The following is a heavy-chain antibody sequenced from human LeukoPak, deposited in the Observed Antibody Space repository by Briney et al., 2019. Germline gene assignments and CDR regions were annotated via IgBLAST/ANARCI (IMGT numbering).Heavy chain of an antibody. V-gene: IGHV3-21*01. J-gene: IGHJ4*02. Sequence: TGGSLRPSCAASGFTSTTYSMNCVRQGPGKGLGWVSTISGSSRYIYFADSVRGLFTICRDNAKNSVYLQMNSLRAEDTALYYCARRLNSGGYGNDYWGQGTLVTVSS. D-gene: IGHD5-12*01. CDR1: GFTSTTYS. CDR3: ARRLNSGGYGNDY. CDR2: ISGSSRYI.